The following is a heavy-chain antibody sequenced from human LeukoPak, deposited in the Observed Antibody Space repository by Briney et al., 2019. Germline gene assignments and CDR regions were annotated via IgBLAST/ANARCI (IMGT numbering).Heavy chain of an antibody. Sequence: GGSLRLSCAVSGFTFSTYLMSWVRQAPGKGLEWVANIKQDGSEKYYVDSVKGRFTISRDNAKNPLYLQMNSLRVEDTAVYYCARDRKGGDYWGQGTLVTVSS. CDR1: GFTFSTYL. V-gene: IGHV3-7*01. CDR2: IKQDGSEK. J-gene: IGHJ4*02. CDR3: ARDRKGGDY. D-gene: IGHD3-16*01.